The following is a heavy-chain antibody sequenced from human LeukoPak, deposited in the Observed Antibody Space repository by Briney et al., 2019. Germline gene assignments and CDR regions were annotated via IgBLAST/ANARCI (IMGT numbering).Heavy chain of an antibody. D-gene: IGHD3-22*01. Sequence: GGSLRLSCAASGFTFSPYWMHWVRQAPGKGLVWVSRLNSDGSSTTYADSVKGRFTISRDNAKNTLYLQMNSLGAEDTAVYYCARGKTYDSSGYMDYWGQGTLVTVSS. CDR3: ARGKTYDSSGYMDY. CDR2: LNSDGSST. CDR1: GFTFSPYW. J-gene: IGHJ4*02. V-gene: IGHV3-74*01.